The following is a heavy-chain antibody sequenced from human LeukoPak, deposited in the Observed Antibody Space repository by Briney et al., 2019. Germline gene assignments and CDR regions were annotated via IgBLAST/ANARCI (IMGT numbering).Heavy chain of an antibody. CDR3: AKDLYSSSWYSIYYYYYGMDV. CDR1: GFTFSSYG. D-gene: IGHD6-13*01. CDR2: ISYDGSNK. V-gene: IGHV3-30*18. Sequence: GGSLRLSCAASGFTFSSYGMHWVRQAPGKGLEWVAVISYDGSNKYYAGSVKGRFTISRDNSKNTLYLQMNSLRAEDTAVYYCAKDLYSSSWYSIYYYYYGMDVWGQGTTVTVSS. J-gene: IGHJ6*02.